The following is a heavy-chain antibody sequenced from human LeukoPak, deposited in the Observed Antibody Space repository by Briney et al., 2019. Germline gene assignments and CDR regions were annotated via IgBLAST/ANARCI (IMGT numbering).Heavy chain of an antibody. CDR1: GFTFSDYA. D-gene: IGHD1-1*01. CDR3: AKAGIGADGAGFLCEY. J-gene: IGHJ4*02. Sequence: GSLTLSCAASGFTFSDYAMSWVRQAPGKGLEWVSTASYYVGKQYHADSVRGRFTVSRDNSRNTVSLQMSSLRVEDTGIYYCAKAGIGADGAGFLCEYWGQGTLVTVSS. CDR2: ASYYVGKQ. V-gene: IGHV3-23*01.